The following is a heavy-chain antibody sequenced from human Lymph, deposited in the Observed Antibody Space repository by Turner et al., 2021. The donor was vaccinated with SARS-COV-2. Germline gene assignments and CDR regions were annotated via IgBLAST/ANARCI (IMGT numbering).Heavy chain of an antibody. CDR2: IYSGGSS. V-gene: IGHV3-53*04. Sequence: EVQLVESGGGLVPPGGSLRLSCAASGITVSRNYMSWVRQAPGKGLEWVSVIYSGGSSYYADAVKGRVTISRHNSKNTLYLQMNSLRAEDTAVYYCARDLDTAGGMDVWGQGTTVTVSS. D-gene: IGHD5-18*01. CDR1: GITVSRNY. J-gene: IGHJ6*02. CDR3: ARDLDTAGGMDV.